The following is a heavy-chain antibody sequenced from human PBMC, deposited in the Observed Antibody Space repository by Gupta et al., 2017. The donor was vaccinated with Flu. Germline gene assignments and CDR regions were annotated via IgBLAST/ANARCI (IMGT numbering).Heavy chain of an antibody. CDR2: ISISGDNT. V-gene: IGHV3-23*01. D-gene: IGHD5-18*01. CDR3: AKGGPQLWLLTSS. J-gene: IGHJ5*02. CDR1: GFIFSNYA. Sequence: EAQLLESGGGLVQPGGSLRLSCAASGFIFSNYAMSWVRQAPGQGLEWVSGISISGDNTYYANSVKGRLTVSRDNSKNTVYLQMNSLRAEDTAVYYCAKGGPQLWLLTSSWGQGTPVTVSS.